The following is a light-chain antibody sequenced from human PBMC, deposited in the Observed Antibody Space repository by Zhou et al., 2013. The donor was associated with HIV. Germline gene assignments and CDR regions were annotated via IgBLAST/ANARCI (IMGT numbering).Light chain of an antibody. V-gene: IGKV1-5*03. J-gene: IGKJ2*03. Sequence: DIQMTQSPSTLSASIGDRVTISCRASQSINNRLAWYQQKPGKAPNLLIYKASTLESGVPSRFSGSGSGTEFTLTISSLQPDDFATYYCQQYDSFMYSFGQGTKLEIK. CDR2: KAS. CDR3: QQYDSFMYS. CDR1: QSINNR.